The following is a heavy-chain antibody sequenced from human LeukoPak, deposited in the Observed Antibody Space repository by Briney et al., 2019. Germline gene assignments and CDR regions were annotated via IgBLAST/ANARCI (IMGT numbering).Heavy chain of an antibody. Sequence: SETLSLTCTVSGGSINGFHWSWIRQPPGKGLEWIGYIHYSGSTDYNPSLKSRVTILVDTSKNQFSLKLSSVTAADTAVYYCTRHLDYYGSGSYEYWGQGTLVTVSS. CDR2: IHYSGST. D-gene: IGHD3-10*01. V-gene: IGHV4-59*08. CDR3: TRHLDYYGSGSYEY. CDR1: GGSINGFH. J-gene: IGHJ4*02.